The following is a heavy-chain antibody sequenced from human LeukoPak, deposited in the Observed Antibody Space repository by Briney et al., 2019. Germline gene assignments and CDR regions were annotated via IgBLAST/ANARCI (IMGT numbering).Heavy chain of an antibody. CDR1: GGSFSGYY. J-gene: IGHJ2*01. V-gene: IGHV4-34*01. D-gene: IGHD3-10*01. CDR3: ARIRGYYYGSGYFDL. CDR2: INHSGST. Sequence: PAETLSLTCAVYGGSFSGYYWSWVRQPPGKGLEWIGEINHSGSTNYNPSLKSRVTISVDTSKNQFSLKLSSVTAADTAVYYCARIRGYYYGSGYFDLWGRGTLVTVSS.